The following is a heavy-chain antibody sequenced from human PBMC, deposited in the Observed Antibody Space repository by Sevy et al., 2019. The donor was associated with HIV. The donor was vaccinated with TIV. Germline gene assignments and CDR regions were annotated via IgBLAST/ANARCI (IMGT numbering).Heavy chain of an antibody. CDR3: ARDLGYCSSTSCSV. CDR1: GFTFSDYY. D-gene: IGHD2-2*01. Sequence: GGSLRLSCAASGFTFSDYYMRWIRQAPGKGLEWVSYISSSGSTIYYADSVKGRFTISWDNAKNSLYLQMNSLRAEDTAVYYCARDLGYCSSTSCSVWGQGTTVTVSS. V-gene: IGHV3-11*01. J-gene: IGHJ6*02. CDR2: ISSSGSTI.